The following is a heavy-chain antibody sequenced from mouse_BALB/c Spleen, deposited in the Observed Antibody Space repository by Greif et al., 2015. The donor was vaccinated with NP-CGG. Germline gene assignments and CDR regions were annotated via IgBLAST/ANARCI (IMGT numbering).Heavy chain of an antibody. CDR3: AREGTSYYYGSSAWFAY. CDR2: IYPGDGDT. Sequence: VQRVESGPELVKPGASVKISCKASGYAFSSSWMNWVKQRPGQGLEWIGRIYPGDGDTNYNGKFKGKATLTADKSSSTAYMQLSSLTSVDSAVYFCAREGTSYYYGSSAWFAYWGQGTLVTVSA. CDR1: GYAFSSSW. J-gene: IGHJ3*01. V-gene: IGHV1-82*01. D-gene: IGHD1-1*01.